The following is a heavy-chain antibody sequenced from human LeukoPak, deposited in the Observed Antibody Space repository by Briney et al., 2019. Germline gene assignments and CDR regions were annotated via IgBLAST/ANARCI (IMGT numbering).Heavy chain of an antibody. J-gene: IGHJ4*02. D-gene: IGHD1-26*01. CDR3: ARGIGASGLFDY. Sequence: GGSLRLSCAASGFTFSSYWMHWVRQAPGKGLEWVSVIYSGGSTYYADFVKGRFTISRDNSKNTLYLQMNSLRAEDTAVYYCARGIGASGLFDYWGQGTLVTVSS. CDR1: GFTFSSYW. V-gene: IGHV3-66*01. CDR2: IYSGGST.